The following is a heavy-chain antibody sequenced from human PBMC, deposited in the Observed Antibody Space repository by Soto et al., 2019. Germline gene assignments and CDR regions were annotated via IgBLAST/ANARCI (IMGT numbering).Heavy chain of an antibody. J-gene: IGHJ3*02. D-gene: IGHD3-22*01. Sequence: QVQLVESGGGVVQPGRSLRLSCAASGFTFSSYAMHWVRQAPGKGLEWVAVISYDGSNKYYADSVKGRFTISRDNSKNTLYLQMNSLRAKDTAVYYCATRRTYYYDSSGYYPKGQNAFDIWGQGTMVTVSS. CDR1: GFTFSSYA. CDR3: ATRRTYYYDSSGYYPKGQNAFDI. V-gene: IGHV3-30-3*01. CDR2: ISYDGSNK.